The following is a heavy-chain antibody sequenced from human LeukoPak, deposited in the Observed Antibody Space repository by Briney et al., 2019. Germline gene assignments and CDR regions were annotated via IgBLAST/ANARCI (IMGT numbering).Heavy chain of an antibody. Sequence: GGSLRLSCAASGFTFSSYSMNWVRQAPGKGLEWVAVISYDGSNKYYADSVKGRFTISRDNSKNTLYLQMNSLRAEDTAVYYCARDLEGNIAVAGTASIDYWGQGTLVTVSS. J-gene: IGHJ4*02. CDR3: ARDLEGNIAVAGTASIDY. CDR2: ISYDGSNK. CDR1: GFTFSSYS. V-gene: IGHV3-30*03. D-gene: IGHD6-19*01.